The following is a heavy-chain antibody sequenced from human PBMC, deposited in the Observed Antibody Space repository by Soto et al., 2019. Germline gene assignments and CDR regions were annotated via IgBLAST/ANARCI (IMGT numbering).Heavy chain of an antibody. CDR3: ARWRYDSIDAFDI. CDR1: GFTFSTYW. V-gene: IGHV3-74*01. CDR2: IKGDASIT. D-gene: IGHD3-22*01. J-gene: IGHJ3*02. Sequence: PGGSLRLSCAASGFTFSTYWMHWVRQAPGKGLVWVSRIKGDASITTYADSVKGRFTISRDNAKNTLYVQMNSLRVEDTAVYYCARWRYDSIDAFDIWGQGTMVTVSS.